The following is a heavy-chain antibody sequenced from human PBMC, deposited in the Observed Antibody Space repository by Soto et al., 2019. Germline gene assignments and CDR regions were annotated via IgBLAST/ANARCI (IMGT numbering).Heavy chain of an antibody. CDR2: ISGSGGST. CDR1: GFTFSSYA. J-gene: IGHJ4*02. CDR3: AKDVTQNGSGSYYDY. Sequence: GGSLRLSCAASGFTFSSYAMSWVRQAPGKGLEWVSAISGSGGSTYYADSVKDRFTISRDNSKNTLYLQMNSLRAEDTAVYYCAKDVTQNGSGSYYDYWGQGTLVTVSS. D-gene: IGHD3-10*01. V-gene: IGHV3-23*01.